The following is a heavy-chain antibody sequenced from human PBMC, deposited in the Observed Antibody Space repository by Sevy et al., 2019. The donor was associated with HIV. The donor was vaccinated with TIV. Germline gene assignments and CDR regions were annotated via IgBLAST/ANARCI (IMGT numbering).Heavy chain of an antibody. CDR3: ARESGGYSGYDSGGYFDY. Sequence: SETLSLTCTVSGGSISSYYWSWIRQPPGKGLEWIGYIYYSGSTNYNPSLKSRVTISVDTSKNQFSLKLSSVTAADTAVYYRARESGGYSGYDSGGYFDYWGQGTLVTVSS. CDR1: GGSISSYY. V-gene: IGHV4-59*01. D-gene: IGHD5-12*01. CDR2: IYYSGST. J-gene: IGHJ4*02.